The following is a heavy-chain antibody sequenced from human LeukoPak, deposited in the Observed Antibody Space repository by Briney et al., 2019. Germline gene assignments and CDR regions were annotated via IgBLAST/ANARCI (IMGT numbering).Heavy chain of an antibody. CDR1: GGSFSGYY. CDR2: INHSGST. V-gene: IGHV4-34*01. J-gene: IGHJ3*02. Sequence: SETLSLTCAVYGGSFSGYYWSWIRQPPGKGLEWIGEINHSGSTNYNPSLKSRVTISVDTSKNQFSLKLSSVTAADTAVYYCARMFRPWFGKDDAFDIWGQGTMVTVSS. D-gene: IGHD3-10*01. CDR3: ARMFRPWFGKDDAFDI.